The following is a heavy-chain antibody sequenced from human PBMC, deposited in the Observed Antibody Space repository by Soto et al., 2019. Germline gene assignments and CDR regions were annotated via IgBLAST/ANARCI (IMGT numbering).Heavy chain of an antibody. Sequence: QVQLQESGPGLVKPSETLSLTCTVSGGSISSYYWSWIRQPPGKGLEWIGYIYYSGSTNYNPSLKGRVTISVDTSKNQFSLKLSSVTAADTAVYYCARTRGTTYYDFWSGYSNPATFMDVWGKGTTVTVSS. D-gene: IGHD3-3*01. J-gene: IGHJ6*03. CDR3: ARTRGTTYYDFWSGYSNPATFMDV. V-gene: IGHV4-59*08. CDR1: GGSISSYY. CDR2: IYYSGST.